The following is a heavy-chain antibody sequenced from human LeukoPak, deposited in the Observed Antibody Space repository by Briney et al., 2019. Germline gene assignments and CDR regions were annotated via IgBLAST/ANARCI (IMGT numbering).Heavy chain of an antibody. CDR3: ARVPNYYGSGSYGFDP. CDR2: IYYSGST. CDR1: GGSISSSSYY. Sequence: SETLSLTCTVSGGSISSSSYYWGWIRQPPGKGLEWIGSIYYSGSTYYNPSLKSRVTISVDTSKNQFSLKLSSVTAADTAVYYCARVPNYYGSGSYGFDPWGQGTLVTVSS. J-gene: IGHJ5*02. V-gene: IGHV4-39*01. D-gene: IGHD3-10*01.